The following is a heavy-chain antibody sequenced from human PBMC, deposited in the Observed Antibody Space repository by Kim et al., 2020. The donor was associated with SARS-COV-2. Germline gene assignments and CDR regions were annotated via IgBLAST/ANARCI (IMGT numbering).Heavy chain of an antibody. Sequence: GGSLRLSCAASGFTFSSYAMHWVRQAPGKGLEWVAVISYDGSNKYYADSVKGRFTISRDNSKNTLYLQMNSLRAEDTAVYYCARGETSHDYGDYVYDYYYGIDVWGQGPPVTVSS. CDR1: GFTFSSYA. J-gene: IGHJ6*02. V-gene: IGHV3-30*04. CDR2: ISYDGSNK. D-gene: IGHD4-17*01. CDR3: ARGETSHDYGDYVYDYYYGIDV.